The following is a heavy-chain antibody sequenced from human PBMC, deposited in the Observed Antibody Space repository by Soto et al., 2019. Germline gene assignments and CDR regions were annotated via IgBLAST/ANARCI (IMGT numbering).Heavy chain of an antibody. CDR2: IGARSNST. J-gene: IGHJ4*02. V-gene: IGHV3-23*01. Sequence: EVQLLESGGGLVQPGGSLRLSCAASEFTLDSYAMTWVRQVPGKGLEWVSSIGARSNSTFYTDSVQGRFSISRDNSKNTLYLQMNSLRAEDTAVYYCAKLGYGDYERRFDYWGQGTMVTVSS. D-gene: IGHD4-17*01. CDR1: EFTLDSYA. CDR3: AKLGYGDYERRFDY.